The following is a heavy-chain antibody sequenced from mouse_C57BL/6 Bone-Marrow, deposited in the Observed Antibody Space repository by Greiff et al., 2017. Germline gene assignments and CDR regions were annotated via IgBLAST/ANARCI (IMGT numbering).Heavy chain of an antibody. Sequence: QVQLQQSGAELVMPGASVKLSCKASGYTFTSYWMHWVKQRPGQGLEWIGEIDPSDSYTNYNQKFKGKSTLTVDKSSSTAYMQLSSLTSEDSAVYYCARDGYDVYFDYWGQGTTLTVSS. CDR1: GYTFTSYW. V-gene: IGHV1-69*01. J-gene: IGHJ2*01. CDR3: ARDGYDVYFDY. D-gene: IGHD2-2*01. CDR2: IDPSDSYT.